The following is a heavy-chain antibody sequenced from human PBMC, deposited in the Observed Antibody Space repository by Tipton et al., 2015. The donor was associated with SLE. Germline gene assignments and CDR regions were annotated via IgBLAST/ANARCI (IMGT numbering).Heavy chain of an antibody. CDR1: GFNFSTYW. Sequence: GSLRLSCAASGFNFSTYWMSWVRQAPGTGLEWVANIRQDEVETYYVDSVKGRFTISRDNAKNSLYLQMNSLTAEDTAVYYCARKVAVTGLVDYWGQGTLVIVSS. V-gene: IGHV3-7*01. CDR3: ARKVAVTGLVDY. CDR2: IRQDEVET. J-gene: IGHJ4*02. D-gene: IGHD6-19*01.